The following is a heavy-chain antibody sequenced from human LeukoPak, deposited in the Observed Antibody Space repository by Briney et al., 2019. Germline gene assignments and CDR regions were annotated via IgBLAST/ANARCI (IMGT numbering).Heavy chain of an antibody. CDR3: ARDTYGDYYYYMDV. Sequence: KSGGSLRLSCAASGFTFSSYSMNWVRQAPGKGLEWVSSISSSSGYIYYADSVKGRFTISRDNAKNSLYLQMNSLRAEDTAVYYCARDTYGDYYYYMDVWGKGTTVTVSS. V-gene: IGHV3-21*01. J-gene: IGHJ6*03. D-gene: IGHD4-17*01. CDR1: GFTFSSYS. CDR2: ISSSSGYI.